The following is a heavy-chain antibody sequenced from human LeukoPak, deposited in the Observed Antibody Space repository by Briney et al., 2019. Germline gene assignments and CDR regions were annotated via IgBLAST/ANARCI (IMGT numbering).Heavy chain of an antibody. CDR3: ARPEWLKPFAY. Sequence: GASVTVSCTAAGYTFSSCGTSWVRQAPGQGLVWMGGISDHNDNTHYAQKSKGRAPRTTDTSTSTPYTELRSLRYDDTAVYYCARPEWLKPFAYWGQGTLVTVS. J-gene: IGHJ4*02. D-gene: IGHD5-12*01. CDR1: GYTFSSCG. CDR2: ISDHNDNT. V-gene: IGHV1-18*01.